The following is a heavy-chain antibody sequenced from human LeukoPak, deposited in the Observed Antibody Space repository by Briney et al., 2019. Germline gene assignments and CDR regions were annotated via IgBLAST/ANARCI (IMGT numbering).Heavy chain of an antibody. J-gene: IGHJ4*02. V-gene: IGHV3-23*01. Sequence: GGSLRLSCAGSGFTFSFYAMNWVRQAPGKGLEWVSSVSGSGGNTYYADSVKGRFSISRDNPKNTLYLQMNSLRDEDAAVYYCAKDSGGGVNATFFDYWGQGTLVTVSS. CDR3: AKDSGGGVNATFFDY. D-gene: IGHD3-16*01. CDR1: GFTFSFYA. CDR2: VSGSGGNT.